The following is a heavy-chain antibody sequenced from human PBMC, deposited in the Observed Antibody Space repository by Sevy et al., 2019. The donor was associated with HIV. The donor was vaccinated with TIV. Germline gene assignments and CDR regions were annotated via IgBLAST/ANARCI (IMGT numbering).Heavy chain of an antibody. Sequence: GGSLRLSCAASGFIFSSYAMSWVRQAPGKGLEWVSGISGSGNSTYYADSVKGRFTISRENSKNTLYLQMNSLRAEDAAVYYCAKNSRAAVTTGLYYWGQGTLVTVSS. CDR2: ISGSGNST. D-gene: IGHD4-17*01. CDR3: AKNSRAAVTTGLYY. CDR1: GFIFSSYA. V-gene: IGHV3-23*01. J-gene: IGHJ4*02.